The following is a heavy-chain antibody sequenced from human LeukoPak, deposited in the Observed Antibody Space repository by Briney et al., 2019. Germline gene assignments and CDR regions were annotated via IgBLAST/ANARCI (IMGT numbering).Heavy chain of an antibody. Sequence: GGSLRLSCTASGFTFSDAWVTWVRQAPGKGLEWVGRIRSKTSGGTTDYAAPVNGRLTISRDDSKNTIFLQMNSLKTEDTAVYYCNTFNWNSPFDYWGRGTLVTVSS. CDR1: GFTFSDAW. V-gene: IGHV3-15*01. CDR3: NTFNWNSPFDY. D-gene: IGHD1-20*01. J-gene: IGHJ4*02. CDR2: IRSKTSGGTT.